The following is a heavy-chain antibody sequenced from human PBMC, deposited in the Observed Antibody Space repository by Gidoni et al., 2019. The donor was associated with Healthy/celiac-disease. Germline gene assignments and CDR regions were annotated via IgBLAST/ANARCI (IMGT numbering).Heavy chain of an antibody. D-gene: IGHD6-6*01. Sequence: RQPPGKALEWLALIDWDDDKYYSTSLKTRLTTSKDTSKNQVVLTMTNMDPVDTATYYCARISSSTTSFGFDYWGQGTLVTVSS. CDR3: ARISSSTTSFGFDY. CDR2: IDWDDDK. V-gene: IGHV2-70*01. J-gene: IGHJ4*02.